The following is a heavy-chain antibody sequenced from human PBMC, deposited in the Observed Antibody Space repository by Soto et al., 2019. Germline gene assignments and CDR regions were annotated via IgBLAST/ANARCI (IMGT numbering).Heavy chain of an antibody. J-gene: IGHJ4*02. CDR2: ISAYNGNT. CDR3: ARAGFCSAWYRIDY. Sequence: QVQLVQSGAEVKKPGASVKVSCKASGYTFTSYGISWVRQAPGQVREWMGWISAYNGNTNYALKLKGRVHKTTDTATITAYMELRSLRSDDTAVYYCARAGFCSAWYRIDYWGQGTLVTVSS. V-gene: IGHV1-18*04. D-gene: IGHD6-19*01. CDR1: GYTFTSYG.